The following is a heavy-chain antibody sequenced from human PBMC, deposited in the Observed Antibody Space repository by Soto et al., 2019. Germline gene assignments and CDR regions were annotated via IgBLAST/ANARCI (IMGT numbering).Heavy chain of an antibody. CDR1: GFTVSSNY. Sequence: GGSLRLSCAASGFTVSSNYMNWVRQAPGKGLEWVSVIHSGGSTYYADSVKGRFTISRDNSKNTPYLQMNSLRAEDTAVYYCARDRTFDYWGQGALVTVSS. V-gene: IGHV3-53*01. CDR3: ARDRTFDY. CDR2: IHSGGST. J-gene: IGHJ4*02.